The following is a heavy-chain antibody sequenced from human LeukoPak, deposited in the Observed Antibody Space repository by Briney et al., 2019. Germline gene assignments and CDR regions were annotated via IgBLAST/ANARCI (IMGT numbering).Heavy chain of an antibody. V-gene: IGHV3-23*01. CDR2: ISGSGGTT. Sequence: PGGSLRLSCAASGFTFSSFAMNWVRQAPGKGLEWVSSISGSGGTTYYAGPVKGRFTISRDNSKNTLFLQMNSLRADDTAIYYCAKRDFWGQGTLVTVSS. CDR1: GFTFSSFA. CDR3: AKRDF. J-gene: IGHJ4*02.